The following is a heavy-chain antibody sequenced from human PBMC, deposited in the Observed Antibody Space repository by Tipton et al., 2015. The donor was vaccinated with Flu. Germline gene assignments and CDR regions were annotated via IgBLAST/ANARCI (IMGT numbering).Heavy chain of an antibody. CDR2: IYYSGST. J-gene: IGHJ4*02. V-gene: IGHV4-59*08. CDR3: ARSGSGSWYGVLDY. D-gene: IGHD6-13*01. CDR1: GGSISSYY. Sequence: TLSLTCTVSGGSISSYYWSWIRQPPGKGLEWIGYIYYSGSTNYNPSLKSRVTISVDTSKNQFSLRLSSVTAADTAVYYCARSGSGSWYGVLDYWGQGTLVTVSS.